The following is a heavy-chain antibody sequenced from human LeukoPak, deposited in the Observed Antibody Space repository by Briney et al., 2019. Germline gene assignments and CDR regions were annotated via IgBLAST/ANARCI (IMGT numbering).Heavy chain of an antibody. D-gene: IGHD3-3*01. CDR3: ARGVRFLEWLLPLSLYYMDV. CDR1: GYTFTSYD. CDR2: MNPNSGNT. V-gene: IGHV1-8*03. J-gene: IGHJ6*03. Sequence: GASVKVSCKASGYTFTSYDINWVRQATGQGLEWMGWMNPNSGNTGYAQKFQGRVTITADESTSTAYMELSSLRSEDTAVYYCARGVRFLEWLLPLSLYYMDVWGKGTTVTVSS.